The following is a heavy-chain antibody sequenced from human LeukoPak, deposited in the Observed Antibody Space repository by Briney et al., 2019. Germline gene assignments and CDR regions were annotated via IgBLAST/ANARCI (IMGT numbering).Heavy chain of an antibody. D-gene: IGHD1-14*01. Sequence: ASVKVSCKASGYTFTIHWVRQAPGQGLEWMGIINPSGGSTSYAQKFQGRVTMTRDTSTSTVYMELSSLRSEDTAVYYCARSSGRSPNREYMDVWGKGTTVTVSS. CDR3: ARSSGRSPNREYMDV. CDR1: GYTFT. J-gene: IGHJ6*03. CDR2: INPSGGST. V-gene: IGHV1-46*01.